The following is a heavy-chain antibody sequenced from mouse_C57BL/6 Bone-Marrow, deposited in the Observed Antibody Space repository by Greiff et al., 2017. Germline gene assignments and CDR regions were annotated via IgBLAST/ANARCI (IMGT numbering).Heavy chain of an antibody. J-gene: IGHJ2*01. Sequence: EVMLVESGPELVKPGDSVKISCKASGYSFTGYFMNWVMQSHGKSLEWIGRINPYNGDTFYNQKFKGKATLTVDKSSSTAHMELRSLTSEDSAVYYCARSRGTVVAPDYWGQGTTLTVSS. CDR2: INPYNGDT. D-gene: IGHD1-1*01. CDR3: ARSRGTVVAPDY. CDR1: GYSFTGYF. V-gene: IGHV1-20*01.